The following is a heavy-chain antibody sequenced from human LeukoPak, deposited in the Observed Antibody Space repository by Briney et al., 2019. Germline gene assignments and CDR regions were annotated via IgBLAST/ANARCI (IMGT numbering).Heavy chain of an antibody. Sequence: GGSLRLSCAASGFTFSSYAMSWVRQAPGKGLEWVSAISGSGGSTYYADSVKGRFTISRDNSKNTLYLQMNSLRVEDTAVYYCAKWDSGIAVAGYFDYWGQGTLVTVSS. CDR1: GFTFSSYA. CDR3: AKWDSGIAVAGYFDY. V-gene: IGHV3-23*01. D-gene: IGHD6-19*01. CDR2: ISGSGGST. J-gene: IGHJ4*02.